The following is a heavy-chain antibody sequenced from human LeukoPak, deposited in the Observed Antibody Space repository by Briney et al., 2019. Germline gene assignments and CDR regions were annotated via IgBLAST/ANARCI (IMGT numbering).Heavy chain of an antibody. V-gene: IGHV4-61*01. CDR1: GGSVSSGSYY. CDR3: ARVPGGGTAAN. D-gene: IGHD1-1*01. Sequence: SETLSLTCTVSGGSVSSGSYYWSWIRQPPGEGLEWIGYIYYSGSTNYNPSLKSRVTMSVDTSKNQFSLKLSSVTAADTAVYYCARVPGGGTAANWGQGTMVTVPS. CDR2: IYYSGST. J-gene: IGHJ3*01.